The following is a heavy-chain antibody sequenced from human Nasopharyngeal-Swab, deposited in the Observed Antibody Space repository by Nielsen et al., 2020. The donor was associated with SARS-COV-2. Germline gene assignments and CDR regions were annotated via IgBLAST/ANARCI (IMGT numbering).Heavy chain of an antibody. CDR3: AKDWDLGVREPYYYYYGMDV. CDR2: ISYDGSNK. Sequence: GGSLRLSCAASGFTFSSYGMHWVRQAPGKGLEWVAVISYDGSNKYYADSVKGRFTISRDNSKNTLYLQMNSLRAEDTAVYYCAKDWDLGVREPYYYYYGMDVWGQGTTVTVSS. CDR1: GFTFSSYG. D-gene: IGHD1-26*01. V-gene: IGHV3-30*18. J-gene: IGHJ6*02.